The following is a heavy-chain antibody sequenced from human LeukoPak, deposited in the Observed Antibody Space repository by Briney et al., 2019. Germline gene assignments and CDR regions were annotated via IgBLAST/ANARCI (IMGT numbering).Heavy chain of an antibody. V-gene: IGHV4-31*03. CDR1: GGSISSGGYY. CDR3: ARGTYCSGGSCYDL. Sequence: SETLSLTCTVSGGSISSGGYYWSWIRQHPGKGLEWIGYIYYSGSTYYNPSLKSRVTISVDTSKNQFSLKLSSATAADTAVYYCARGTYCSGGSCYDLWGQGTLVTVSS. D-gene: IGHD2-15*01. CDR2: IYYSGST. J-gene: IGHJ4*02.